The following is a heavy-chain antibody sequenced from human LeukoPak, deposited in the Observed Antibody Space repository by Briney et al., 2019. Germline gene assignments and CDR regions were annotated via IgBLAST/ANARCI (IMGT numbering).Heavy chain of an antibody. CDR1: GGSFSNHY. CDR3: ARAHNWNYDHNFDY. J-gene: IGHJ4*02. D-gene: IGHD1-7*01. CDR2: IYHTGST. Sequence: PSETLSLTCTVSGGSFSNHYWSWIRQPPGKGLEWIGYIYHTGSTNYNPSLKSRVTISVDTSKNQFSLKLSSVTAADTAVYYCARAHNWNYDHNFDYWGQGTLVTVSS. V-gene: IGHV4-59*11.